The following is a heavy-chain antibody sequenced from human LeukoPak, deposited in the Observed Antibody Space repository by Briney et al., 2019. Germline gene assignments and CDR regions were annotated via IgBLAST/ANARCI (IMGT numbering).Heavy chain of an antibody. CDR3: AKNYDSSGYYESVDAFDI. D-gene: IGHD3-22*01. CDR2: IKQDGSEK. J-gene: IGHJ3*02. V-gene: IGHV3-7*01. CDR1: GFTFSSYA. Sequence: GGSLRLSCAASGFTFSSYAMSWVRQAPGKGLEWVANIKQDGSEKYYVDSVKGRFTISRDNAKNSLYLQMNSLRAEDTAVYYCAKNYDSSGYYESVDAFDIWGQGTMVTVSS.